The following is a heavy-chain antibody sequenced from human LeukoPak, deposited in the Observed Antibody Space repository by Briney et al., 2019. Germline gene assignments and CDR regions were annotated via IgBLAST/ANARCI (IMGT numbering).Heavy chain of an antibody. V-gene: IGHV3-30-3*01. CDR3: ARVVAYYDFWSGCDI. CDR1: GFTFSSYA. Sequence: GGSLRPSCAASGFTFSSYAMHWVRQAPGKGLEWVAVISYDGSNKYYADSVKGRFTISRDNSKNTLYLQMNSLRAEDTAVYYCARVVAYYDFWSGCDIWGQGTMVTVSS. J-gene: IGHJ3*02. CDR2: ISYDGSNK. D-gene: IGHD3-3*01.